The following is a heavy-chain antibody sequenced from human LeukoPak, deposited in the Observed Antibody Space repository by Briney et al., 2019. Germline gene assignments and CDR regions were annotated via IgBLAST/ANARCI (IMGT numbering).Heavy chain of an antibody. D-gene: IGHD3-9*01. CDR2: IYTSGST. Sequence: SETLSLTCTVSGGSISSYYWSWIRQPAGKGLEWIGRIYTSGSTNYNPSLKSRVTMSVDTSKNQFSLKLSSVTAADTAVYYCAREGYRGDLGYDILTGSYYYYYMDVWGKGTTVTVSS. J-gene: IGHJ6*03. CDR1: GGSISSYY. CDR3: AREGYRGDLGYDILTGSYYYYYMDV. V-gene: IGHV4-4*07.